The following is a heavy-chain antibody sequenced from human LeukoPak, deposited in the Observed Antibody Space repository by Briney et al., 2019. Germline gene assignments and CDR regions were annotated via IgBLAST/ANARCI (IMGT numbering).Heavy chain of an antibody. CDR2: IIPILGIA. CDR1: GGTFSSYA. D-gene: IGHD3-22*01. CDR3: AREDSSGYYPEYYFDY. V-gene: IGHV1-69*04. J-gene: IGHJ4*02. Sequence: ASVEVSCKASGGTFSSYAISWVRQAPGQGLEWMGRIIPILGIANYAQKFQGRVTITADKSTSTAYMELSSLRSEDTAVYYCAREDSSGYYPEYYFDYWGQGTLVTVSS.